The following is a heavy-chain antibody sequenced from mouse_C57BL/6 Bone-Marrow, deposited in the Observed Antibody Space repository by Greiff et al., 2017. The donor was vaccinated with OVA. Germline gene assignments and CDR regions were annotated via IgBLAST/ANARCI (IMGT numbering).Heavy chain of an antibody. CDR3: ARGGKNYYGSSYRFAY. V-gene: IGHV1-59*01. J-gene: IGHJ3*01. CDR1: GYTFTSYW. Sequence: QVQLQQPGAELVRPGTSVKLSCKASGYTFTSYWMHWVKQRPGQGLEWIGVIDPSDSYTNYNQKFKGKATLTVDTSSSTAYMQLSSLTSEDSAVYYCARGGKNYYGSSYRFAYWGQGTLVTVCA. CDR2: IDPSDSYT. D-gene: IGHD1-1*01.